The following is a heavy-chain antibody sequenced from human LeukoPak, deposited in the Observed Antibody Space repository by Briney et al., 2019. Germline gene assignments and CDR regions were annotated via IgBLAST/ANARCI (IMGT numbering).Heavy chain of an antibody. Sequence: ASVKVSCKTSGYTFTDYYMHWVRQAPGQWLEWMGWISLNSGDSNYAQKFQGRVTMTRDSSISTAYMELSRLRSDDTAVYYCARAGGGRHCEYWGQGTLVTVSS. CDR3: ARAGGGRHCEY. J-gene: IGHJ4*02. CDR1: GYTFTDYY. D-gene: IGHD4-23*01. CDR2: ISLNSGDS. V-gene: IGHV1-2*02.